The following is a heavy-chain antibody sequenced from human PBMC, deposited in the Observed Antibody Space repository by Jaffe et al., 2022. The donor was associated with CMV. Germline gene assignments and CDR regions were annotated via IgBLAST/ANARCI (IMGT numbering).Heavy chain of an antibody. J-gene: IGHJ3*02. CDR3: TTDGGIEYYYDSSGYYYLPGAFDI. CDR2: IKSKTDGGTT. Sequence: EVQLVESGGGLVKPGGSLRLSCAASGFTFSNAWMSWVRQAPGKGLEWVGRIKSKTDGGTTDYAAPVKGRFTISRDDSKNTLYLQMNSLKTEDTAVYYCTTDGGIEYYYDSSGYYYLPGAFDIWGQGTMVTVSS. CDR1: GFTFSNAW. D-gene: IGHD3-22*01. V-gene: IGHV3-15*01.